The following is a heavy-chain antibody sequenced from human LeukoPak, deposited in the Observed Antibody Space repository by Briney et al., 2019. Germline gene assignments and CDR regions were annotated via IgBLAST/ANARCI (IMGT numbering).Heavy chain of an antibody. V-gene: IGHV3-21*01. Sequence: GGSLRLSCAASGVTFSNYSMNWVRQAPGKGLEWVSSISTRSTYIYYADSVKGRFTISRDNAKNSLFLQMNSLRAEDTAVYYCAREPAAAAPDYWGQGTLVTVSS. D-gene: IGHD2-2*01. CDR1: GVTFSNYS. CDR2: ISTRSTYI. CDR3: AREPAAAAPDY. J-gene: IGHJ4*02.